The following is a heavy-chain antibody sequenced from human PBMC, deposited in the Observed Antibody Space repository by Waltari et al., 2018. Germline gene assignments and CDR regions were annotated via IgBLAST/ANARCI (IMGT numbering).Heavy chain of an antibody. CDR1: GGSISGFY. D-gene: IGHD2-21*02. CDR3: ARGGGGDWEWFDP. J-gene: IGHJ5*02. Sequence: QVQLQESGPRLLKPSETLSLICTVSGGSISGFYWSWVRQPPGKGLDWSGYIYYTGSTNCNPSLKSRVTMSVDTSKNQCSLKLSSVTAADTAFYYCARGGGGDWEWFDPWGQGTLVTVSS. V-gene: IGHV4-59*01. CDR2: IYYTGST.